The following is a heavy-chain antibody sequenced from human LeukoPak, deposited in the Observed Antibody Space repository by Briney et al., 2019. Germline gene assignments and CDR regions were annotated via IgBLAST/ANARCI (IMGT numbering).Heavy chain of an antibody. J-gene: IGHJ6*02. CDR3: ALRGLTYYYGMGV. CDR1: GGTFSSYA. Sequence: ASVKVSCTASGGTFSSYAISWVRQAPGQGLEWMGGIIPIFGTANYAQKFQGRVTITADESTSTAYMELSSLRSEDTAVYYCALRGLTYYYGMGVWGQGTTVTVSS. V-gene: IGHV1-69*13. D-gene: IGHD2-8*01. CDR2: IIPIFGTA.